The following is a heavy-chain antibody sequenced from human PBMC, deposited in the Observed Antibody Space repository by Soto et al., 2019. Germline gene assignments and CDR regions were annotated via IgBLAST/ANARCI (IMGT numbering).Heavy chain of an antibody. CDR2: TYYRSKWYN. V-gene: IGHV6-1*01. J-gene: IGHJ6*02. CDR1: GDSVSSNSAA. D-gene: IGHD6-6*01. Sequence: PSQTLSLTCAISGDSVSSNSAAWNWIRQSPSRGLEWLGRTYYRSKWYNDYAVSVKSRITINPDTSKNQFSLQLNSVTPEDTAVYYCARGGAARPRSLPHHYYSSMDVWGQGTTVTVSS. CDR3: ARGGAARPRSLPHHYYSSMDV.